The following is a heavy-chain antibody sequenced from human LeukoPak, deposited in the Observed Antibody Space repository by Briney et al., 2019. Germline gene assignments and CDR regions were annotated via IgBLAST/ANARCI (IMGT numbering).Heavy chain of an antibody. Sequence: PSETLSLTCTVSGGSISSSSYYWSWIRQPPGKGLEWIGYIYYSGSTNYNPSLKSRVTISVDTSKNQFSLKLSSVTAADTAVYYCARFQWELRENYFDYWGQGTLVTVSS. CDR1: GGSISSSSYY. V-gene: IGHV4-61*05. CDR3: ARFQWELRENYFDY. D-gene: IGHD1-26*01. CDR2: IYYSGST. J-gene: IGHJ4*02.